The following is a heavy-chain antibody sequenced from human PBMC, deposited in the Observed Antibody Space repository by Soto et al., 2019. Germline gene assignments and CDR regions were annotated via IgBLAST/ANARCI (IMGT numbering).Heavy chain of an antibody. CDR3: ARVRGYDILTNWFDP. Sequence: SETLSLTGAVYVGSCSGYYWSWIRQPPGKGLEWIGEINHSGSTNYNPSLKSRVTISVDTSKNQFSLKLSSVTAADTAVYYCARVRGYDILTNWFDPWGQGTLVTVSS. J-gene: IGHJ5*02. CDR2: INHSGST. CDR1: VGSCSGYY. D-gene: IGHD3-9*01. V-gene: IGHV4-34*01.